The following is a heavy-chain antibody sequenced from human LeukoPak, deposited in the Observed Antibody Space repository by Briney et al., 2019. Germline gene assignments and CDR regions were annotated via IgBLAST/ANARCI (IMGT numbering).Heavy chain of an antibody. D-gene: IGHD5-18*01. Sequence: GGSLRLSCAASGFTFDDYAMHWVRQAPGKGLEWVSGISWNSGSIGYADSVKGRFTIYRDNAKNSLYLQMNSLRAEDMALYYCAKGTDTAMVYYFDYWGQGTLVTVSS. CDR1: GFTFDDYA. CDR3: AKGTDTAMVYYFDY. J-gene: IGHJ4*02. V-gene: IGHV3-9*03. CDR2: ISWNSGSI.